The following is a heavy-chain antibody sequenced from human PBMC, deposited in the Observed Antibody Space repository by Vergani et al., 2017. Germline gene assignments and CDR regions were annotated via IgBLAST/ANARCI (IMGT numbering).Heavy chain of an antibody. Sequence: QVQLVESGGGVVQPGRSLRLSCAASGFTFSSYGMHWVRQAPGKGLEWVAVIWYDGSNKYYADSVKGRFTISRDNSKNTLYLQMNSLRAEDTAVYYCASRSPVVVVPAAMMTWFDPWGQGTLVTVSS. D-gene: IGHD2-2*01. V-gene: IGHV3-33*08. J-gene: IGHJ5*02. CDR1: GFTFSSYG. CDR3: ASRSPVVVVPAAMMTWFDP. CDR2: IWYDGSNK.